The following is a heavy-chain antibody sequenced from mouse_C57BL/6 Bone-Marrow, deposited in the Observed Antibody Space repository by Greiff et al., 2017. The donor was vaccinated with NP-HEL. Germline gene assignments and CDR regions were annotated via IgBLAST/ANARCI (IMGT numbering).Heavy chain of an antibody. V-gene: IGHV1-50*01. CDR3: AREELSLYAMDY. Sequence: QVQLQQPGAELVKPGASVKLSCKASGYTFTSYWMQWVKQRPGQGLEWIGEIDPSDSYTNYNQKFKGKATLTVDTSSSTAYMQLSSLTSEDSAVYYCAREELSLYAMDYWGQGTSVTVAS. J-gene: IGHJ4*01. D-gene: IGHD1-1*01. CDR2: IDPSDSYT. CDR1: GYTFTSYW.